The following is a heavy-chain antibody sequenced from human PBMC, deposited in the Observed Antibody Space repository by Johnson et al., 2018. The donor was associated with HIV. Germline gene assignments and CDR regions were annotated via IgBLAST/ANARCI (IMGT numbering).Heavy chain of an antibody. J-gene: IGHJ3*02. D-gene: IGHD2-15*01. CDR3: APDIVSPENI. CDR1: GFTVSSNY. V-gene: IGHV3-66*01. Sequence: EMQLVESGGGLIHPGGSLRLSCAASGFTVSSNYMNWVRQAPGKGLEWVSVIYSGGTTYYADSVKGRFTISRDNSKNTLYLQMNSLRAEDTAVYYCAPDIVSPENIWGQGTMVTVSS. CDR2: IYSGGTT.